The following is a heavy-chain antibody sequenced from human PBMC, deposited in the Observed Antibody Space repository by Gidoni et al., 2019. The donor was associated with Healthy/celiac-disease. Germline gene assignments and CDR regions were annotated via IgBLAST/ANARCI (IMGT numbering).Heavy chain of an antibody. D-gene: IGHD6-13*01. Sequence: QLQLQESGPGLVKPSETLSPTCTVPGGSISSSSYYWGWIRQPPGKGLEWIGSIYYSGSTYYNPSLKSRVTISVDTSKNQFSRKLSSVTAADTAVYYCARQEASGAAALPHYGMDVWGQGTTVTVSS. CDR3: ARQEASGAAALPHYGMDV. CDR1: GGSISSSSYY. V-gene: IGHV4-39*01. J-gene: IGHJ6*02. CDR2: IYYSGST.